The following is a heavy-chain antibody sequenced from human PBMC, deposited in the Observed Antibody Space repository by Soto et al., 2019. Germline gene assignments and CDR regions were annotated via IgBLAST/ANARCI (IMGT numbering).Heavy chain of an antibody. CDR2: ITSGTTI. V-gene: IGHV3-11*01. CDR1: GFTFSDYY. J-gene: IGHJ4*02. D-gene: IGHD2-8*02. Sequence: QMQLVEWGGGLVKPGGSLRLSCAASGFTFSDYYMSWIRQPPGKGLEWVSYITSGTTIYYADSVKGRFTISRDNAKNSLYLQMNSLRAEDTAVYYCVRDWSSDYWGQGTLVTVSS. CDR3: VRDWSSDY.